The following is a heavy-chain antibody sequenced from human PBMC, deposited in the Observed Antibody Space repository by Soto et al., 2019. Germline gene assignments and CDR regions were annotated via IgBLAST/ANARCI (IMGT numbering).Heavy chain of an antibody. J-gene: IGHJ4*02. CDR3: ARESDYGDYVFDY. V-gene: IGHV1-69*13. D-gene: IGHD4-17*01. Sequence: GASVKVSCKASGGTFSSYAISWVRQAPGQGLEWMGGIIPIFGTANYAQKFQGRVTITADESTSTAYMELSSLRSEDTAVYYCARESDYGDYVFDYWGQGTLVTVSS. CDR2: IIPIFGTA. CDR1: GGTFSSYA.